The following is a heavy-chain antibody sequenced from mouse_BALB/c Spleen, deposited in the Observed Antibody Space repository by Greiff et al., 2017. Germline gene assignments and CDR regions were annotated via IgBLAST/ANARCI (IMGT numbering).Heavy chain of an antibody. Sequence: VQRVESGPGLVQPSQSLSITCTVSGFSLTSYGVHWVRQSPGKGLEWLGVIWSGGSTDYNAAFISRLSISKDNSKSQVFFKMNSLQANDTAIYYCARSGYYERFAYWGQGTLVTVSA. CDR1: GFSLTSYG. D-gene: IGHD2-3*01. V-gene: IGHV2-2*02. CDR2: IWSGGST. J-gene: IGHJ3*01. CDR3: ARSGYYERFAY.